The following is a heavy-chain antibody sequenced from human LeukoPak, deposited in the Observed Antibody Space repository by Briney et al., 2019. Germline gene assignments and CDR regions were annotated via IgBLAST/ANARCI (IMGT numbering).Heavy chain of an antibody. CDR2: ISGRGDFT. CDR3: ARREAEESGPIDY. V-gene: IGHV3-23*01. J-gene: IGHJ4*02. Sequence: GGSLRLSCSASGFTFYKSAMTWVRQAPGTGLEWVSAISGRGDFTYYADSVKGRFTISRDNSRNILYPRMSSLRADDTAVYYCARREAEESGPIDYWGQGTLITVSS. CDR1: GFTFYKSA. D-gene: IGHD3-3*01.